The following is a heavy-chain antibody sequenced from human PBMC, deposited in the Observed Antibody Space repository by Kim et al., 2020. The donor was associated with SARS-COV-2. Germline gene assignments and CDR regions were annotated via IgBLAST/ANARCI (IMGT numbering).Heavy chain of an antibody. CDR3: VRGCSSTSCYPHLYYYYGMDV. J-gene: IGHJ6*02. Sequence: GGSLRLSCAASGFTFSSYWMTWVRQAPGKGLEWVANIRQDGSEKYYVDSVKGRFTISRDNAKNSLYLQMNSLRAEDTAVYYCVRGCSSTSCYPHLYYYYGMDVWGQGTTVTGSS. D-gene: IGHD2-2*01. CDR1: GFTFSSYW. V-gene: IGHV3-7*04. CDR2: IRQDGSEK.